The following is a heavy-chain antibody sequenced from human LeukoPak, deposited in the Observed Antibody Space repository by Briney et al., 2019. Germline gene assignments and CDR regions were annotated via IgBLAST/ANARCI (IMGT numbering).Heavy chain of an antibody. CDR3: ARGVAVATTPMDY. V-gene: IGHV4-59*01. D-gene: IGHD6-19*01. Sequence: SETLSLTCTVSGGSISSYYWSWIRQPPGKGLEWIGYIYYSGSTNYNPSLKSRVTISVDTSKNQFSLKLSSVTAADTAVSYCARGVAVATTPMDYWGQGTLVTVSS. J-gene: IGHJ4*02. CDR2: IYYSGST. CDR1: GGSISSYY.